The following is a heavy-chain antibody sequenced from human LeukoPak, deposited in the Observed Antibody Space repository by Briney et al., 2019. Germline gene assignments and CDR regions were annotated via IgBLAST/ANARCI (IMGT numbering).Heavy chain of an antibody. CDR2: IYPGDSDT. D-gene: IGHD1-1*01. Sequence: GESLKISCKGSTYSFTTYWIGWVRQMPGKGPEWMGIIYPGDSDTRYSPSFQGQVTISADKSISTAYLQRNSLKASDTAMYYCARGYNYGYFEYWGQGTLVTVSS. CDR3: ARGYNYGYFEY. J-gene: IGHJ4*02. V-gene: IGHV5-51*01. CDR1: TYSFTTYW.